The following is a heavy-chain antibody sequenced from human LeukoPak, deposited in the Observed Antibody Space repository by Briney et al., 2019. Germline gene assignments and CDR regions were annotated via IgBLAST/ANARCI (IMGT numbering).Heavy chain of an antibody. CDR2: IRYDGSNK. CDR3: AKGFDFYFDY. J-gene: IGHJ4*02. V-gene: IGHV3-30*02. CDR1: GFTFTSNW. D-gene: IGHD3-3*01. Sequence: GGSLRLSCAATGFTFTSNWMNWVRQAPGKGLEWVAFIRYDGSNKYYADSVKGRFTISRDNSKNTLYLQMNSLRAEDTAVYYCAKGFDFYFDYWGQGALVTVSS.